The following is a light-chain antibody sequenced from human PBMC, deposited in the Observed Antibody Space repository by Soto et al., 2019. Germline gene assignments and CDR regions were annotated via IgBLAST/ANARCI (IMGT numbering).Light chain of an antibody. CDR1: SSDVGGYNY. CDR3: SSYTSSSAYV. CDR2: DVN. J-gene: IGLJ1*01. V-gene: IGLV2-14*03. Sequence: QSALTQPASVSGSPGQSITISCTGTSSDVGGYNYVSWYQQHPGKAPKLMIYDVNHRPSGVSNRFSGSKSGNTASLTISGLQAEDEADYYCSSYTSSSAYVFGTGTKLTVL.